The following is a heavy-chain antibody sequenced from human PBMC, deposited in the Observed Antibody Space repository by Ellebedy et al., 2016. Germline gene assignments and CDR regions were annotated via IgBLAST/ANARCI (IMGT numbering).Heavy chain of an antibody. J-gene: IGHJ2*01. V-gene: IGHV3-23*01. CDR2: ISGSGGST. CDR3: AKDRLGYCSGGSCYTYWYFDL. D-gene: IGHD2-15*01. Sequence: GESLKISXAASGFTFSSYAMSWVRQAPGKGLEWVSAISGSGGSTYYADSVKGRFTISRDNSKNTLYLQMNSLRVEDTAVYYCAKDRLGYCSGGSCYTYWYFDLWGRGTLVTVSS. CDR1: GFTFSSYA.